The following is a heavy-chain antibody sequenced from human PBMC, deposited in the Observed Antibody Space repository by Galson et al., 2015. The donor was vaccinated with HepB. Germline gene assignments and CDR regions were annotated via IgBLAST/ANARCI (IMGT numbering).Heavy chain of an antibody. D-gene: IGHD1-26*01. CDR1: GFTFSGYS. CDR2: ISGGGAST. V-gene: IGHV3-23*01. Sequence: SLRLSCAASGFTFSGYSINWARQAPGKGLECISVISGGGASTYYADSVKGRFTITRDNSKNTLYMQMNSLRGDDTAVYYCAKGGGSFYVADYWGQETLVTVSS. J-gene: IGHJ4*02. CDR3: AKGGGSFYVADY.